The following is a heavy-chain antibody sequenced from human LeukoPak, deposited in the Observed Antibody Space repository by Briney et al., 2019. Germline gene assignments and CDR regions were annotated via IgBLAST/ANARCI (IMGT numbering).Heavy chain of an antibody. V-gene: IGHV1-24*01. Sequence: ASVKVSCKVSGYRLSEVSIHWVRQRPGKGLEWMGGIDPEDHESIYAQQFQGRVTMTEDTSTDTAYMEMSSLRAEDTAVYYCATGPRRYYDSRGYYYARGWFDPWGQGTLVTASS. D-gene: IGHD3-22*01. CDR2: IDPEDHES. CDR3: ATGPRRYYDSRGYYYARGWFDP. J-gene: IGHJ5*02. CDR1: GYRLSEVS.